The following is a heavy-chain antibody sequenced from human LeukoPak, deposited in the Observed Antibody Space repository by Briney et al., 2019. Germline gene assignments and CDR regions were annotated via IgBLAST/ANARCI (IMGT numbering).Heavy chain of an antibody. D-gene: IGHD3-22*01. CDR3: ARYYDSSGYWSTPHFDY. V-gene: IGHV4-61*01. CDR2: IQYSGST. J-gene: IGHJ4*02. Sequence: SETLSLTCTVSGDSVSGISFYWSWIRQPPGKGLQYIGYIQYSGSTNYNPSLKSRVTISVDTSKNQFSLKLSSVTAADAAVYYCARYYDSSGYWSTPHFDYWGQGTLVTVSS. CDR1: GDSVSGISFY.